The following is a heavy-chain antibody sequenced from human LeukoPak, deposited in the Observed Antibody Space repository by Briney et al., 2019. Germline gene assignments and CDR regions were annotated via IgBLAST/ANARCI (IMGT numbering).Heavy chain of an antibody. Sequence: PGGSLRLSCAASGFTFSSYWMHWGRQGPGKGLVWVSRINIDGNTTTYADSVRGGFTVSRDNAKNTLYLQMNSLRAEDTAVYYCARGYSGSYRIDYWGQGTLVTVSS. CDR1: GFTFSSYW. V-gene: IGHV3-74*01. CDR2: INIDGNTT. CDR3: ARGYSGSYRIDY. J-gene: IGHJ4*02. D-gene: IGHD1-26*01.